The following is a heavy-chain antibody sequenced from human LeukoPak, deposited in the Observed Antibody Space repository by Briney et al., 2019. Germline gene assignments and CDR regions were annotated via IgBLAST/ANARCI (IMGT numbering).Heavy chain of an antibody. V-gene: IGHV4-39*07. CDR2: IYYSGST. D-gene: IGHD1-14*01. Sequence: PSETLSLTCTVSGGSISSSSYYWGWIRQPPGKGLEWIGSIYYSGSTYYNPSLKSRVTISVDTSKNQFSLKLSSVTAADTAVYYCARDLTRKNWFDPWGQGTLVTVSS. CDR1: GGSISSSSYY. CDR3: ARDLTRKNWFDP. J-gene: IGHJ5*02.